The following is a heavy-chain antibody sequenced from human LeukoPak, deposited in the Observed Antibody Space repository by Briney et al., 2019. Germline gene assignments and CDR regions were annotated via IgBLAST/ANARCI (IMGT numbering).Heavy chain of an antibody. CDR2: INHSGST. CDR3: ATNDGGNSEGLNDF. Sequence: PETLSLTCAVYGGSFSGYYWSWIRQPPGKGLEWIGEINHSGSTNYNPSLKSRVTISVDTSKNQFSLKLSSVTAADTALYYWATNDGGNSEGLNDFLGQGTLVTVSS. V-gene: IGHV4-34*01. D-gene: IGHD4-23*01. CDR1: GGSFSGYY. J-gene: IGHJ4*02.